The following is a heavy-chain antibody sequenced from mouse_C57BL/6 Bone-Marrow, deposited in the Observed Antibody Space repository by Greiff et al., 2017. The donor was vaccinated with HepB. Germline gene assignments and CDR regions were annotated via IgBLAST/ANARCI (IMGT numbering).Heavy chain of an antibody. D-gene: IGHD1-3*01. CDR2: IDPENGDT. Sequence: EVKLQESGAELVRPGALVKLSCTASGFNIKDDYMHWVKQRPEQGLERIGWIDPENGDTEYASKFQGKATITADTSSNTAYLQLSSLTSEDTAVYYCTTLKYVGWFAYWGQGTLVTVSA. CDR3: TTLKYVGWFAY. V-gene: IGHV14-4*01. J-gene: IGHJ3*01. CDR1: GFNIKDDY.